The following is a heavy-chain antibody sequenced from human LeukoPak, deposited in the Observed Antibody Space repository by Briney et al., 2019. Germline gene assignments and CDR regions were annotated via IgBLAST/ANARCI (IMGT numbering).Heavy chain of an antibody. Sequence: SDTLSLTCSVSGGSFSGHYWNWIRQPPGRGLEWIGYIYYSGTTDYNPSLKSRVTISLDTSKNQSSLRLSSVTAADTAVYYCARLIYGRVVPAIDYWGQGTLVTV. CDR3: ARLIYGRVVPAIDY. CDR2: IYYSGTT. J-gene: IGHJ4*02. D-gene: IGHD2-21*02. V-gene: IGHV4-59*11. CDR1: GGSFSGHY.